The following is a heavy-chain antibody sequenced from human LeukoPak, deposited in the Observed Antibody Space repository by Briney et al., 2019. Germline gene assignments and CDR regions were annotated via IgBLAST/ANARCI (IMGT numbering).Heavy chain of an antibody. V-gene: IGHV1-18*01. D-gene: IGHD2-2*01. Sequence: RASVKVSCKASGYTFTSYGISWVRQAPGQGLEWMGWISVYNGNTNYAQKLQGRVTMTTDTSTSTAYMELRSLRSDDTAVYYCATSGIGPAAGYYYYGMDVWGQGTTVTVSS. CDR3: ATSGIGPAAGYYYYGMDV. CDR2: ISVYNGNT. CDR1: GYTFTSYG. J-gene: IGHJ6*02.